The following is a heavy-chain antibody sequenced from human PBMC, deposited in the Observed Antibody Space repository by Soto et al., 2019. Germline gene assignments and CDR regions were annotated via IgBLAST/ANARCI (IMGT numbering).Heavy chain of an antibody. Sequence: GESLKISCKGSGYSFTSYWIGWVRQMPGKGLEWMGIIYPGDSDTSSSPSFQGQVTISADKSISTAYLQWSSLKASATAMYYCARYQRPIGYYFDYWGQGTLVTVSS. CDR3: ARYQRPIGYYFDY. D-gene: IGHD2-2*01. J-gene: IGHJ4*02. V-gene: IGHV5-51*01. CDR2: IYPGDSDT. CDR1: GYSFTSYW.